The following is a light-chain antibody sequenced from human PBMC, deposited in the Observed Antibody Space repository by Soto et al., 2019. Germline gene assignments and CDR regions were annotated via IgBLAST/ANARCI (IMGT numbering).Light chain of an antibody. J-gene: IGKJ2*01. CDR2: AAS. CDR3: QDYDSRTSA. V-gene: IGKV1D-8*03. Sequence: VIWMTQSPSLLSASTGDRVTISCRMSQGISSYLAWYQQKPGKAPEPLIYAASTLQSGVPSRFSGSGSGTDFTLTISSPQSNPFTAYYCQDYDSRTSAFGQRTKEDI. CDR1: QGISSY.